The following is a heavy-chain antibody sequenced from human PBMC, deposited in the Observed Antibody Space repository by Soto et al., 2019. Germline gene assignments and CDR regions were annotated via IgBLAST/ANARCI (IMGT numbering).Heavy chain of an antibody. D-gene: IGHD3-22*01. Sequence: ASVKVSCKASGYTFRSHGISWVRQAPGQGLEWVGWISAYNGDTHYAPKFQDRITLTTETSTDTAYMELRSLRLDDTAVYYCARDWSRYYDNSGLIWFYWGQGSLVTVSS. J-gene: IGHJ4*02. CDR2: ISAYNGDT. CDR3: ARDWSRYYDNSGLIWFY. V-gene: IGHV1-18*04. CDR1: GYTFRSHG.